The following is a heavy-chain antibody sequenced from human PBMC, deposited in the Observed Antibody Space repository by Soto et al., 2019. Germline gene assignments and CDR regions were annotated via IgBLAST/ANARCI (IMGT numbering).Heavy chain of an antibody. CDR1: GYTFTDYD. CDR3: ARGRIGAAF. Sequence: QVQLVQSGAEVKKPGASVRVTCKTSGYTFTDYDVSWVRQASGQGLEWMGWMSPNSGKTGYVEKFQGRVTMTANTSLSTAYMELHSLRSEDTAVYFCARGRIGAAFWGQGTLVTFSS. J-gene: IGHJ4*02. D-gene: IGHD2-15*01. V-gene: IGHV1-8*01. CDR2: MSPNSGKT.